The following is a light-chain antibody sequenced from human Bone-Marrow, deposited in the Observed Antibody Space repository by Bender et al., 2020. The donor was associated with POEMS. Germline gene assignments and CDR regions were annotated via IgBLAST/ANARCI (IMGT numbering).Light chain of an antibody. CDR1: SSNIGSYF. CDR3: AAWEDSLNGWV. V-gene: IGLV1-44*01. CDR2: KNN. Sequence: QSVLTQPPSASGTPGQRVTISCSGSSSNIGSYFVYWYQHFPGTAPKLLIYKNNQRPSGVPDRFSGSKSGTSASLAIRGLQSEDEADYYCAAWEDSLNGWVFGGGTKLTVL. J-gene: IGLJ3*02.